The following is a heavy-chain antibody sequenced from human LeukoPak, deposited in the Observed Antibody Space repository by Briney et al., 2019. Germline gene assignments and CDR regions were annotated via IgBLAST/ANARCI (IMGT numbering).Heavy chain of an antibody. J-gene: IGHJ4*02. CDR3: ARLGRYDNSGYYYAY. CDR1: GYRFSTYW. CDR2: IYPGDSDT. Sequence: GESLKISCKGSGYRFSTYWIAWVRQMPGKGLEWMGIIYPGDSDTRYSPSFQGQVTISADKSISTAYLQWGSLKASDTAMYYCARLGRYDNSGYYYAYWGQGIQVTVSS. V-gene: IGHV5-51*01. D-gene: IGHD3-22*01.